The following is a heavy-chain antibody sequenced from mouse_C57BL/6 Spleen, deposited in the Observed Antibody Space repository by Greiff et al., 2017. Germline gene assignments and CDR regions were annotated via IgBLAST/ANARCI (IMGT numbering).Heavy chain of an antibody. V-gene: IGHV2-6-1*01. J-gene: IGHJ3*01. CDR1: GFSLTSYG. CDR2: IWSDGST. D-gene: IGHD2-1*01. CDR3: ARQDGNYEAWFAY. Sequence: VHLVESGPGLVAPSQSLSITCTVSGFSLTSYGVHWVRQPPGKGLEWLVVIWSDGSTTYNSALKSRLSISKDNSKSQVFLKRNSLQTDDTAMYYCARQDGNYEAWFAYWGQGTLVTVSA.